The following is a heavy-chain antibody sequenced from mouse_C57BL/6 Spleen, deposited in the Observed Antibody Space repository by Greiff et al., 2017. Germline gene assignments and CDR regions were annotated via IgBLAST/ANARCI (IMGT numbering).Heavy chain of an antibody. Sequence: VHLVESGAELVKPGASVKISCKASGYAFSSYWMNWVKQRPGKGLEWIGQIYPGDGDTNYNGKFKGKATLTADKSSSTAYMQLSSLTSEDSAVYFCARKVSHWYFDVWGTGTTVTVSS. V-gene: IGHV1-80*01. CDR3: ARKVSHWYFDV. D-gene: IGHD2-2*01. CDR2: IYPGDGDT. J-gene: IGHJ1*03. CDR1: GYAFSSYW.